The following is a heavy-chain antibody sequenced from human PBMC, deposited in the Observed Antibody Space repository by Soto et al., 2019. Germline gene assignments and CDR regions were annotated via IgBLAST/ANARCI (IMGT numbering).Heavy chain of an antibody. CDR3: ARAIREYTGYGEKHYYYMDV. J-gene: IGHJ6*03. D-gene: IGHD5-12*01. V-gene: IGHV1-8*01. CDR2: MNPNTGNT. CDR1: GYTFANYD. Sequence: GASVKVSCKASGYTFANYDVNWVRQATGQGLEWMGWMNPNTGNTAYAQKFQGRVTMTRNTSMNTAYMEVSSLRSADTAVYFCARAIREYTGYGEKHYYYMDVWGKGTTVTVSS.